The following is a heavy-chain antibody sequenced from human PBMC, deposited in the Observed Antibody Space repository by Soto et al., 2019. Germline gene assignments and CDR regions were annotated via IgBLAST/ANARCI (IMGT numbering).Heavy chain of an antibody. D-gene: IGHD5-12*01. V-gene: IGHV1-2*04. CDR1: GDSFNDYY. J-gene: IGHJ6*03. CDR3: ARESGGATATLDYYYFYMGV. Sequence: QVQLVQSGAEVRKPGASVTVSCRSSGDSFNDYYIHWVRQAPGQGFEWMGWINPNGGVTKYAQKFQGWVSMTRYTSIRTVYMQRSTLRSDDTAVYYCARESGGATATLDYYYFYMGVWGTGTTVTVSS. CDR2: INPNGGVT.